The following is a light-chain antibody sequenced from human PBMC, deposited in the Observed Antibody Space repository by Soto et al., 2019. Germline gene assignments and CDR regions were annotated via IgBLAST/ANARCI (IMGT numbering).Light chain of an antibody. CDR1: QNINAW. Sequence: DIHMTQSPSSLYVSVGDRVTITCRTSQNINAWLAWYQQRPWQAPKLLIYDASTVQCGVPSRFSGSGSGTEFTLTISSLQPDDSATYYCQHYSLYSPWTFGQGTKVEIK. CDR3: QHYSLYSPWT. CDR2: DAS. J-gene: IGKJ1*01. V-gene: IGKV1-5*01.